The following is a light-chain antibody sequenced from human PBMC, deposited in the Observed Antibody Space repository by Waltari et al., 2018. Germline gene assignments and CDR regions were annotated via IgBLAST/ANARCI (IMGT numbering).Light chain of an antibody. Sequence: QLVLTQSPSASASLGASVKLTCPLSSGHSSNVIASLQQQPEKGRRYLMKVNSDGSHSKGDKIPDRFSGSSSGTEHYLTISSLQSEDEADYYCQTGGHGTWVFGGGTKRTVL. CDR2: VNSDGSH. J-gene: IGLJ3*02. CDR1: SGHSSNV. CDR3: QTGGHGTWV. V-gene: IGLV4-69*01.